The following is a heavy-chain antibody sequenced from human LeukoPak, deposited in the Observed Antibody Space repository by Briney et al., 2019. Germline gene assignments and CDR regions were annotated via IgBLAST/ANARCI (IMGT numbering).Heavy chain of an antibody. CDR3: ARGGGYYYDSSGYHMSQFDY. J-gene: IGHJ4*02. CDR2: INHSGST. D-gene: IGHD3-22*01. CDR1: GGSFSGYY. V-gene: IGHV4-34*01. Sequence: PSETLSLTCAVYGGSFSGYYWSWIRQPPGKGLEWIGEINHSGSTNYNPSLKSRVTISVDTSKNQFSLKLSSVTAADTAVYYCARGGGYYYDSSGYHMSQFDYWGQGTLVTVSS.